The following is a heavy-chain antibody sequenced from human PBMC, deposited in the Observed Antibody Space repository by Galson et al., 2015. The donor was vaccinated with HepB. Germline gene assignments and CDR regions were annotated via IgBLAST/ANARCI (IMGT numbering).Heavy chain of an antibody. CDR2: ISSSSSYI. D-gene: IGHD5-18*01. J-gene: IGHJ4*02. CDR1: GFTFSSYS. CDR3: ARESYSYGLGGVYFDY. Sequence: SLRLSCAASGFTFSSYSMNWVRQAPGKGLGWVSSISSSSSYIYYADSVKGRFTISRDNAKNSLYLQMNSLRAEDTAVYYCARESYSYGLGGVYFDYWGQGTLVTVSS. V-gene: IGHV3-21*01.